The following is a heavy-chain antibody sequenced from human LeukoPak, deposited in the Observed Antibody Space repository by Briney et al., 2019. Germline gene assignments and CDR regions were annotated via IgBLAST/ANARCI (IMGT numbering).Heavy chain of an antibody. V-gene: IGHV4-31*03. D-gene: IGHD4-17*01. Sequence: SETLSLTCTVSGGSISSGGYYWSWIRQHPGKGLEWIGYIYYSGSTYYNPSLKSRVTISVDTSKNQFSLKLSSVTAADTAVYYCARERGYGANDAFDIWGQGTMVTVSS. J-gene: IGHJ3*02. CDR1: GGSISSGGYY. CDR3: ARERGYGANDAFDI. CDR2: IYYSGST.